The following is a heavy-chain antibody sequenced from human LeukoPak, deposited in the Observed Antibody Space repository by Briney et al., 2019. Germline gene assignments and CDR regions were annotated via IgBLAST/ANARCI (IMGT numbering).Heavy chain of an antibody. Sequence: GESLKISCKGSGYSFTTYWIGWVRQMPGKGLEWMGIMYPGDSDIRYNPSFQGQVTTSADKSISTAYLQWSGLKASDTAMYYCARLPFLEWLPLDHWGQGTLVTVSS. CDR3: ARLPFLEWLPLDH. CDR2: MYPGDSDI. D-gene: IGHD3-3*01. CDR1: GYSFTTYW. J-gene: IGHJ4*02. V-gene: IGHV5-51*01.